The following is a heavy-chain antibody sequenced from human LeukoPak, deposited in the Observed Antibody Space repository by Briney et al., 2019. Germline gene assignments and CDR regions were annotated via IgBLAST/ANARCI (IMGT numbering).Heavy chain of an antibody. D-gene: IGHD3-22*01. Sequence: GESLRLSCAASVVTFSDYYMTWIRQAPGKGPEWISYISSNGRTTYYADSVKGRFTISRDNANNSLYLQMSSLRAEDTAVYYCATSSGTYYYDNVGYYLDYWGQGTLVTVSS. CDR1: VVTFSDYY. V-gene: IGHV3-11*04. J-gene: IGHJ4*02. CDR2: ISSNGRTT. CDR3: ATSSGTYYYDNVGYYLDY.